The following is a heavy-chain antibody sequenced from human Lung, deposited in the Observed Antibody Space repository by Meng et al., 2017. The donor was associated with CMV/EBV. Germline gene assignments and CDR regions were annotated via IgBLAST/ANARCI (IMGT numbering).Heavy chain of an antibody. D-gene: IGHD3-3*01. CDR3: ARMDRDFWSGYYPGGMDV. CDR1: GGPITNEY. J-gene: IGHJ6*02. Sequence: SCTVSGGPITNEYWNWIRQPPGKGLEWIGYIHYSGSPDYNPSLKSRVTISVDMSKKQFSLNLRSVTAADTAVYYCARMDRDFWSGYYPGGMDVWGQGTTVT. V-gene: IGHV4-59*01. CDR2: IHYSGSP.